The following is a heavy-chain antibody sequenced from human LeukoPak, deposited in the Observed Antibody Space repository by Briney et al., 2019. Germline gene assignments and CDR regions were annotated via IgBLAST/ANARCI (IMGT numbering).Heavy chain of an antibody. CDR2: TYYRSKWNN. D-gene: IGHD1-26*01. CDR3: ARNSADLDY. J-gene: IGHJ4*02. CDR1: GDSASSKSSA. V-gene: IGHV6-1*01. Sequence: SQTLSLTCAISGDSASSKSSAWNWIRQSPSRGLEWLGRTYYRSKWNNHYAVSVKSRITINADTSKNQFSLQLNSVTPEDTAVYYCARNSADLDYWGRGILVTVSS.